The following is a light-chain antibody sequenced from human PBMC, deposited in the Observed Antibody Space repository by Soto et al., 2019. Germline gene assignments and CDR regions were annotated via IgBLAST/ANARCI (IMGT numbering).Light chain of an antibody. V-gene: IGKV1-33*01. CDR2: DAS. CDR3: QQYDNLPCT. Sequence: DLQMTQSPSSLSASVGDRVTITCQASQDISNYLNWYQQKPGKAPKLLIYDASNWETGVPSRFSGSGSGTDFTFTISSLHPEDIATYYCQQYDNLPCTFGQGIKLEIK. J-gene: IGKJ2*02. CDR1: QDISNY.